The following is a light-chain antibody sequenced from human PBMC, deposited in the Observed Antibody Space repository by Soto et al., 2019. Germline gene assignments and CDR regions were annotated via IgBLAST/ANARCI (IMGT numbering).Light chain of an antibody. CDR2: EVS. V-gene: IGLV2-14*01. CDR3: SSYTSSSTLWV. Sequence: QSALPQPASMSGSPGQSITISCTGTSSDVGGYNYVSWYQQYPGKAPKLMIYEVSNRPSGVSNRFSGSKSGNTASLTISGLQAEDEADYYCSSYTSSSTLWVFGGGTKLTVL. J-gene: IGLJ3*02. CDR1: SSDVGGYNY.